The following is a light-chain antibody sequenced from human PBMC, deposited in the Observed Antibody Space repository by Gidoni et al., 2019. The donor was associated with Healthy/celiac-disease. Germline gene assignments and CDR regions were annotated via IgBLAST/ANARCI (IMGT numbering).Light chain of an antibody. CDR1: QSVSSSY. Sequence: SATLSCRASQSVSSSYLAWYQQKPGQAPRLLIYGASSRATGIPDRFSGSGSGTDFTLTISRLEPEDVAVYYCQQYGSSPGSFGQGTKLEIK. V-gene: IGKV3-20*01. CDR2: GAS. CDR3: QQYGSSPGS. J-gene: IGKJ2*04.